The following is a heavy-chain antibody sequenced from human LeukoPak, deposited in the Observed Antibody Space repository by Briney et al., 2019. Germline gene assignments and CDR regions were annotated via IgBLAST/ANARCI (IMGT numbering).Heavy chain of an antibody. CDR1: GGSFSGHY. D-gene: IGHD3-3*01. CDR2: IYYSGST. CDR3: ARLERGILTPRNWFDP. V-gene: IGHV4-59*08. J-gene: IGHJ5*02. Sequence: SETLSLTCAVYGGSFSGHYWSWIRQPPGKGLEWSGYIYYSGSTNYNPSLKSRVTISVDTSKNQFSLKLSSVTAADTAVYYCARLERGILTPRNWFDPWGQGTLVTVSS.